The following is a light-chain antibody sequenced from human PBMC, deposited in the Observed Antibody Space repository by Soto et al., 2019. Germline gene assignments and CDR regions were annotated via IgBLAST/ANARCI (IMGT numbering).Light chain of an antibody. CDR2: EGR. CDR1: SSDVGTYDI. Sequence: QSALTQPASVSGSFGQSITISCTGTSSDVGTYDIVSWYQHHPGKAPKLIIYEGRKRPSGVSSRFSGSKSVNTASLTISGLQAEDEADYYCSSYLGSYNRVFGGGTKLTVL. J-gene: IGLJ3*02. V-gene: IGLV2-23*01. CDR3: SSYLGSYNRV.